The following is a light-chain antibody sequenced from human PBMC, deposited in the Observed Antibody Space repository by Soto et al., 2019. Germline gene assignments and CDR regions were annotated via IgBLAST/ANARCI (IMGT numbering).Light chain of an antibody. V-gene: IGLV2-14*01. CDR2: DVI. CDR1: SSDIGGYDY. Sequence: QSALTQPASVSGSAGESITLSCTGTSSDIGGYDYVSWCQQHPGKAPKLIIYDVINRPSGVSNRFSGSKSGNTASLTISGLQAEDEADYYCSSYTSSSTLVFGGGTQLTV. CDR3: SSYTSSSTLV. J-gene: IGLJ3*02.